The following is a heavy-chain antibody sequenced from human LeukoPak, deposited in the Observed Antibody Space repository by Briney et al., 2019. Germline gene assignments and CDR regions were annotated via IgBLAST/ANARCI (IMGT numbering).Heavy chain of an antibody. CDR3: ARDPIAAVRFDY. CDR1: GFTFTSYG. V-gene: IGHV3-33*01. Sequence: GGSLRLSCAASGFTFTSYGMHWVRQAPGKGLEWVAVIWYDGSNKYYADSVKGRFTISRDNSKNTLYLQVNSLRAEDTAVYYCARDPIAAVRFDYWGQGTLVTVSS. D-gene: IGHD6-13*01. J-gene: IGHJ4*02. CDR2: IWYDGSNK.